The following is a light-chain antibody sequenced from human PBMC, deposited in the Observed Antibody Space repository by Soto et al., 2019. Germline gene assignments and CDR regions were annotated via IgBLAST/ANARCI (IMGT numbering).Light chain of an antibody. CDR3: QQYKIYSQR. V-gene: IGKV1-5*01. J-gene: IGKJ1*01. CDR2: NAS. CDR1: PSISSC. Sequence: IQKSQSPSTLSASVRDIVIITCRASPSISSCLACYQQKSGKAPKLLTYNASTLETWVPSRFSGSGSGTEFTITISSLQTDDFATYYCQQYKIYSQRFGQGTKVDI.